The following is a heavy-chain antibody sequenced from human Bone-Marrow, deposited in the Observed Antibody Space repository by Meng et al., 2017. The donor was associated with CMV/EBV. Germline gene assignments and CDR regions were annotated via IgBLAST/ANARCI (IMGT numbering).Heavy chain of an antibody. CDR3: ARVDQSKYRNDYYYYGMDV. CDR1: GFTFDDYG. Sequence: GGSLRLSCAASGFTFDDYGMSWVRQAPGKGLEWVAFIRYDGSNKYYADSVKGRFTISRDNSKNTLYLQMNSLRAEDTAVYYCARVDQSKYRNDYYYYGMDVWGQGTTVTVSS. V-gene: IGHV3-30*02. D-gene: IGHD2/OR15-2a*01. CDR2: IRYDGSNK. J-gene: IGHJ6*02.